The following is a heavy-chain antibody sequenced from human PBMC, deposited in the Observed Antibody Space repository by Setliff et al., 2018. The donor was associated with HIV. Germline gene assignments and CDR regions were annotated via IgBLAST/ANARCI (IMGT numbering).Heavy chain of an antibody. CDR2: IMPNFGTA. D-gene: IGHD1-26*01. Sequence: ASVKVSCKASGGSFSSYGLSWVRQAPGQGLEGMGGIMPNFGTANYAPKFQGRVTIIADASKNTVNMELSSLRSEDTAVYYCARGVDGSYRKFFDSWGQGTRVTVSS. V-gene: IGHV1-69*13. CDR3: ARGVDGSYRKFFDS. CDR1: GGSFSSYG. J-gene: IGHJ4*02.